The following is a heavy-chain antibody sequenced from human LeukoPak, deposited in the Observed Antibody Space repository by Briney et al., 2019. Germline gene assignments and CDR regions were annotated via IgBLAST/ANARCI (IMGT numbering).Heavy chain of an antibody. J-gene: IGHJ3*02. Sequence: GGSLRLSCAASRFTFSSYVMTWVRQAPGKGLEWVSAISGSGGSTYYADSVKGRFTISRDNSKNTLYLQMNSLRAEDTAVYYCASLGYYPPYAFDIWGQGTMVTVSS. V-gene: IGHV3-23*01. CDR2: ISGSGGST. CDR1: RFTFSSYV. D-gene: IGHD3-22*01. CDR3: ASLGYYPPYAFDI.